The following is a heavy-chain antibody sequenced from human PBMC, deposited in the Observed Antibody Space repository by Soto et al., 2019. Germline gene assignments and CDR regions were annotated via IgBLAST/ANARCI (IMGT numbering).Heavy chain of an antibody. V-gene: IGHV4-59*08. CDR1: GGSISSYY. CDR3: ARQRDGYNYRYFDY. CDR2: IYYSGST. J-gene: IGHJ4*02. Sequence: SETLSLTCTVSGGSISSYYWSWIRQPPGKGLEWIGYIYYSGSTYYNPSLKSRDTISVDTSKNQFSLKLRSVTAADTAVYYCARQRDGYNYRYFDYWGQGTLVTVSS. D-gene: IGHD5-12*01.